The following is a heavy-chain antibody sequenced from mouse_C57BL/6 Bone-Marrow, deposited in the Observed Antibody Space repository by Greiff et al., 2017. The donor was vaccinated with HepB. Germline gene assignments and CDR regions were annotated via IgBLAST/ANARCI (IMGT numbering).Heavy chain of an antibody. Sequence: VMLVESGPGLVAPSQRLSITCTVSGFSFTSYGVHWVRQPPGKGLEWLVVIWSDGSTTYNSALKSRLSISKDNSKSQVFLKMNSLQTDDTAMYYCARQGGLRWRYFDVWGTGTTVTVSS. CDR1: GFSFTSYG. CDR2: IWSDGST. CDR3: ARQGGLRWRYFDV. J-gene: IGHJ1*03. V-gene: IGHV2-6-1*01. D-gene: IGHD1-1*01.